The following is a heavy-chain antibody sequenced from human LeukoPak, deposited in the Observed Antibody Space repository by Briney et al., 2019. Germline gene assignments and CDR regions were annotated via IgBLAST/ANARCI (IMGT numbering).Heavy chain of an antibody. D-gene: IGHD6-13*01. J-gene: IGHJ3*02. CDR2: VYRSGTT. CDR1: GYSISSGYH. CDR3: ARVIAAAGTDWDAFDI. V-gene: IGHV4-38-2*01. Sequence: SETLSLTCVVYGYSISSGYHWGWIRQPPGKGLEWIGSVYRSGTTYYDPSLKSRVTISVDTSKNQFSLKLSSVTAADTAVYYCARVIAAAGTDWDAFDIWGQGTMVTVSS.